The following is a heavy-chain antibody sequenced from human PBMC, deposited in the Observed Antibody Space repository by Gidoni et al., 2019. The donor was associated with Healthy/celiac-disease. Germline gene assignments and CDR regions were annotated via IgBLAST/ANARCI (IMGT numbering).Heavy chain of an antibody. J-gene: IGHJ4*02. CDR1: GGSISSSSYY. CDR3: ARHGSVYGSGSYSFDY. CDR2: IYYSGST. Sequence: QLQLQESGPGLVKPSETLSLTCPVSGGSISSSSYYWGWIRQPPGKGLEWIGSIYYSGSTYYNPSLKSRVTISVDTAKNQFSLKLSSGTAADTAVYYCARHGSVYGSGSYSFDYWGQGTLVTVSS. V-gene: IGHV4-39*01. D-gene: IGHD3-10*01.